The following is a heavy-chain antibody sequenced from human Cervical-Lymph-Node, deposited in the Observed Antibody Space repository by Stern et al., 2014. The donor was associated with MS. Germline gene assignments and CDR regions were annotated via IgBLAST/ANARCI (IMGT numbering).Heavy chain of an antibody. CDR1: GFTFSSYG. Sequence: DQLVESGGGVVQPGRSLRLSCAASGFTFSSYGMHWVRQAPGKGLEWVAVISYDGSNKYYADSVKGRFTISRDNSKNTLYLQMNSLRAEDTAVYYCAKVGSIAVAGTGFDYWGQGTLVTVSS. J-gene: IGHJ4*02. V-gene: IGHV3-30*18. CDR2: ISYDGSNK. CDR3: AKVGSIAVAGTGFDY. D-gene: IGHD6-19*01.